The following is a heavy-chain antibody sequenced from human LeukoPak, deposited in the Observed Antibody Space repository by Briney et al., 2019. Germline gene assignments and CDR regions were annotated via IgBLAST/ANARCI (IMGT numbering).Heavy chain of an antibody. D-gene: IGHD2-15*01. CDR2: IIPIFGTA. V-gene: IGHV1-69*05. CDR1: GGTFSSYA. CDR3: ARGDPYCSGGSCYEPYYYYYMDV. J-gene: IGHJ6*03. Sequence: SVKVSCKASGGTFSSYAISWVRQAPGQGLEWMGGIIPIFGTANYAQKFQGRVTITTDESTSTAYMELSSLRSEDTAVYYCARGDPYCSGGSCYEPYYYYYMDVCGKGTTVTVSS.